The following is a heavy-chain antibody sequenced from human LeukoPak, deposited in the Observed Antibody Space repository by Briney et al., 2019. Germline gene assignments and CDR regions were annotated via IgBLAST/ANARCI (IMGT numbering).Heavy chain of an antibody. Sequence: PPGGSLRLSCAASGFTFSNYRMNWVRQAPGKGLEWVANIKQDGSEKYYVDSVKGRFTISRDNAKNSLFLQMNSLRAEDTAVYYCARDIRTFDYWGQGTLVTVSS. J-gene: IGHJ4*02. CDR3: ARDIRTFDY. CDR1: GFTFSNYR. V-gene: IGHV3-7*01. CDR2: IKQDGSEK. D-gene: IGHD3-3*02.